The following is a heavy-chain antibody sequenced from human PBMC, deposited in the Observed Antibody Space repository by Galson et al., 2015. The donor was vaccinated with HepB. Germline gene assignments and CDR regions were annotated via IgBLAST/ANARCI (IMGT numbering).Heavy chain of an antibody. CDR2: INQDGSSK. V-gene: IGHV3-7*03. Sequence: SLRLSCAASGFTFSSYWMNWVPQAPGKGLERVAHINQDGSSKYYVDSVKGRFTISRGNAKDSVYLQLDSLRAEDTAVYYCARRISLVRGIITKPDYYYGMDVWGQGTTVTVAS. CDR3: ARRISLVRGIITKPDYYYGMDV. CDR1: GFTFSSYW. J-gene: IGHJ6*02. D-gene: IGHD3-10*01.